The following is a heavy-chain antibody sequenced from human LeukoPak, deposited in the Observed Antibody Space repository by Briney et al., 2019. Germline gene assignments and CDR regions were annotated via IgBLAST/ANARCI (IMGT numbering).Heavy chain of an antibody. V-gene: IGHV1-46*01. CDR1: GYSLTTYY. D-gene: IGHD2-15*01. CDR2: INPSSGST. Sequence: RASVKVSCKASGYSLTTYYIHWVRQAPGQGLEWIGIINPSSGSTSYAQKFQGRVTMTRDTSTSTVYMELSSLRSEDTAVYYCASRASCSGGSCYMFDYWGQGTLVTVSS. J-gene: IGHJ4*02. CDR3: ASRASCSGGSCYMFDY.